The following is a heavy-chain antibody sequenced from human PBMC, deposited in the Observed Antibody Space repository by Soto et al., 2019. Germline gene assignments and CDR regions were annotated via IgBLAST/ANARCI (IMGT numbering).Heavy chain of an antibody. CDR2: INNSGGDT. V-gene: IGHV3-23*01. J-gene: IGHJ2*01. CDR3: AKDSDHRDRIFRYFDL. D-gene: IGHD2-15*01. CDR1: GFTLSSYA. Sequence: EVQLLESGGGLVQPGGSLRLSCAASGFTLSSYAMSWVRQAPGKGLEGVSVINNSGGDTYYADSVKGRFAISRDSSKNTLYLQMNSLRAEDTAVYYCAKDSDHRDRIFRYFDLWGRCTMVTVSS.